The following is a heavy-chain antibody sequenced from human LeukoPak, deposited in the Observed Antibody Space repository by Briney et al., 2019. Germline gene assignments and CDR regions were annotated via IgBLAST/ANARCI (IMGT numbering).Heavy chain of an antibody. V-gene: IGHV1-2*06. CDR2: INPNSGGT. CDR1: GYTFTGYY. Sequence: ASVKVSCKASGYTFTGYYMHWVRQAPGQGLGWMGRINPNSGGTNYAQKFQGRVTMTRDTSISTAYMELSRLRSDDTAMYYCARRTGGVIAPFDYWGQGTLVTVSS. J-gene: IGHJ4*02. CDR3: ARRTGGVIAPFDY. D-gene: IGHD3-16*02.